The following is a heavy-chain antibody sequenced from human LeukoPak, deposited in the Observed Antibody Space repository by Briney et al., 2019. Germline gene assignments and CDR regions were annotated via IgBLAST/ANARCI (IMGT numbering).Heavy chain of an antibody. CDR1: DGSISGYF. Sequence: SETLSLTCTVSDGSISGYFWSWTRQPPGKGLEWIGYIYYSGSTNYSPSLKSRVTISVDTSKNQFSLKLSSVTAADTAVYYCASSSPSNDYWGQGTLSPSPQ. CDR2: IYYSGST. D-gene: IGHD6-6*01. V-gene: IGHV4-59*08. CDR3: ASSSPSNDY. J-gene: IGHJ4*02.